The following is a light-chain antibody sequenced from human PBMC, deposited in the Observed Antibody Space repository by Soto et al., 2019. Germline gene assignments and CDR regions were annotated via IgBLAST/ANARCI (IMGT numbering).Light chain of an antibody. J-gene: IGLJ3*02. Sequence: QSALTQPPSASGTPGQRVTISCSGSNSNIGSNTVNWYQQLPGTAPKLLIYSNNQRPSGVPDRFSGPKSGTSASLAISGLQSEDEADYYCAAWDDNLNGPHWVFGGGTKLTVL. V-gene: IGLV1-44*01. CDR1: NSNIGSNT. CDR2: SNN. CDR3: AAWDDNLNGPHWV.